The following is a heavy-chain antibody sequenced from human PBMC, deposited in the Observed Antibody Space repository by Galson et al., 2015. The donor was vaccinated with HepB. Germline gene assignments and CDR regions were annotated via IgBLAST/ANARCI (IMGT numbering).Heavy chain of an antibody. CDR3: ARSRSCRRGVCYDHYNYFGP. CDR1: ADSLNIFY. D-gene: IGHD5-24*01. V-gene: IGHV4-59*01. J-gene: IGHJ5*02. Sequence: SETLSLTCTVSADSLNIFYWSWIRQPPGKGLEWIGHIFYTGSTTYNPSLKSRVSMSMDPSKRQISLKLTSVTAADSAVYYCARSRSCRRGVCYDHYNYFGPWGQGTLVTVSS. CDR2: IFYTGST.